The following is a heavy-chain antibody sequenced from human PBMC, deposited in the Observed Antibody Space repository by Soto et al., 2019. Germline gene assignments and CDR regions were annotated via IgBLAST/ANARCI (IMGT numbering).Heavy chain of an antibody. J-gene: IGHJ6*02. Sequence: QVQLQESGPGLVKPSETLSLTCTVSRGSISTYYWSWIRQSPGKGLEWIGYFYYSGTPNYNPSLTSRVTTSVDTSKNQFSLKVHSVTAADSAVYYCARSPLDTLSPMDVWGQGTTVTVSS. D-gene: IGHD3-22*01. CDR1: RGSISTYY. V-gene: IGHV4-59*08. CDR3: ARSPLDTLSPMDV. CDR2: FYYSGTP.